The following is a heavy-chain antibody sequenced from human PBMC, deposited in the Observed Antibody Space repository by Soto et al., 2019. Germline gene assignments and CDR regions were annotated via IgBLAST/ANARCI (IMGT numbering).Heavy chain of an antibody. CDR1: GFTFDDYA. CDR3: AKDADPLGGYDEYYFDY. V-gene: IGHV3-9*01. CDR2: ISWNSGSI. Sequence: PGGSLRLSCAASGFTFDDYAMHWVRQAPGKGLEWVSGISWNSGSIGYADSVKGRFTISRDNAKNSLYLQMNSLRAEDTALYYCAKDADPLGGYDEYYFDYWGQGTLVTVSS. D-gene: IGHD5-12*01. J-gene: IGHJ4*02.